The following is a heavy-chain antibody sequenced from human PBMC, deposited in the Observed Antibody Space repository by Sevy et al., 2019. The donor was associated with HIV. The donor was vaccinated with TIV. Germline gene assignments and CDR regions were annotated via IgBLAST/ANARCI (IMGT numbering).Heavy chain of an antibody. CDR3: AKDLYYDTSLFDY. J-gene: IGHJ4*02. CDR2: ISGSYNST. Sequence: GGSLRLSCAASGFTFSIYAMSWVRQAPGKGLEWVSGISGSYNSTYYPDSVKGRFTISRDNSKNTLYLQMNSLRAEDTAVYYCAKDLYYDTSLFDYWGQGTLVTVSS. CDR1: GFTFSIYA. V-gene: IGHV3-23*01. D-gene: IGHD3-22*01.